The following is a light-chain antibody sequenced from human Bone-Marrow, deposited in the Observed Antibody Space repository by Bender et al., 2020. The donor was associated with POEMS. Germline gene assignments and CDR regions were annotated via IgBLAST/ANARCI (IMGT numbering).Light chain of an antibody. CDR1: SSDVGGYNY. CDR3: SSYTSSINHV. J-gene: IGLJ1*01. CDR2: DVS. V-gene: IGLV2-14*03. Sequence: QSALTQPASVSGSPGQSITISCTGTSSDVGGYNYVSWYQHHPGKAPKLMIYDVSNRPSGVSNRFSGSKSGNTASLTISGLQAEDEADYYCSSYTSSINHVFGTGTTVTVL.